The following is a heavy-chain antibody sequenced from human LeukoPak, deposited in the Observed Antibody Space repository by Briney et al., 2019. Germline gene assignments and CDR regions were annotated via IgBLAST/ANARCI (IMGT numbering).Heavy chain of an antibody. CDR1: GDSVSSNSAA. V-gene: IGHV6-1*01. Sequence: SQTLSLTCAISGDSVSSNSAAWTWIRQSPSRGLQWLGRTYYRSKWYNDYAVSVKSRITINPDTSKNHFSLQLNSVTPEDTAVYFCARELIHRGGSYPVYWGQGTLVTVSS. D-gene: IGHD1-26*01. CDR3: ARELIHRGGSYPVY. CDR2: TYYRSKWYN. J-gene: IGHJ4*02.